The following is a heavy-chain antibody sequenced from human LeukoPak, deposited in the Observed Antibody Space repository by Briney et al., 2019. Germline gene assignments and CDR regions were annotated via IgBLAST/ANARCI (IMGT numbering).Heavy chain of an antibody. Sequence: PSETLSLTCAVSGDSISSDGSAWTWIRQPPGKGLEWIGYISYIGSTHYNPSLKSRVTISRDTSKNQFSLKLSSVTAADTAVYYCAIFLVGYYDSSGYLYWGQGTLVTVSS. CDR3: AIFLVGYYDSSGYLY. D-gene: IGHD3-22*01. CDR2: ISYIGST. J-gene: IGHJ4*02. CDR1: GDSISSDGSA. V-gene: IGHV4-30-2*03.